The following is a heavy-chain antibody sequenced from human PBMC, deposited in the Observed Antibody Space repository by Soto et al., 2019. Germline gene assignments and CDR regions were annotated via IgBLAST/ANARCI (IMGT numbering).Heavy chain of an antibody. Sequence: QVQLVESGGGVVQPGRSLRLSCAASGFTFSSYGMHWVRQAPGKGLEWVAVIWYDGSNKYYADSVKGRFTISRDNSKNTLYLQMNSLRAEDTAVYYCARGGGGASVWGQGTTVTVSS. J-gene: IGHJ6*02. CDR3: ARGGGGASV. V-gene: IGHV3-33*01. CDR1: GFTFSSYG. D-gene: IGHD2-21*01. CDR2: IWYDGSNK.